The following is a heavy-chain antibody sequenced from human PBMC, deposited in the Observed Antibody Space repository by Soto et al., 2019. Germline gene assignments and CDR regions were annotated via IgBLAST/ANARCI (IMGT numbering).Heavy chain of an antibody. CDR2: IYYSGST. V-gene: IGHV4-30-4*01. CDR3: ARNYYYDSSGSSQIFDY. CDR1: GGSISSGDYY. J-gene: IGHJ4*02. D-gene: IGHD3-22*01. Sequence: SETLSLTCTVSGGSISSGDYYWSWIRQPPGKGLEWIGYIYYSGSTYYNPSLKSRVTISVDTSRNQFSLKLSSVTAADTAVYYCARNYYYDSSGSSQIFDYWGQGTLVTVSS.